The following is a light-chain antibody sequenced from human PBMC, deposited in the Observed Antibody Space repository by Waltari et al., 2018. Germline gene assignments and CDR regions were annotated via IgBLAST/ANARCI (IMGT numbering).Light chain of an antibody. V-gene: IGKV1-5*03. CDR1: QSISDW. J-gene: IGKJ2*01. CDR2: KAS. CDR3: QQYNTYTS. Sequence: DIQMTHSPSSLSASVGDTCTITCRASQSISDWLAWYQQKPGKAPILLIYKASILKSGVPSRFSGSGSGTQFTLTISSLQPGDFATYFCQQYNTYTSFGQGTKLEIK.